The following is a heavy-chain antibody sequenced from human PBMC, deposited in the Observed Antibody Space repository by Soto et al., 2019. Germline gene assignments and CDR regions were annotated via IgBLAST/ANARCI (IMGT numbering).Heavy chain of an antibody. V-gene: IGHV4-39*01. CDR3: AHGSYDTLSQNWFDP. CDR2: IYYSGST. D-gene: IGHD5-12*01. J-gene: IGHJ5*02. CDR1: GGSISSSSYY. Sequence: SETLSLTCTVSGGSISSSSYYWGWIRQPPGKGLEWIGSIYYSGSTYYNPSLKSRVTISVDTSKNQFSLKLSSVTAADTAVYYCAHGSYDTLSQNWFDPWGQGTLVTVSS.